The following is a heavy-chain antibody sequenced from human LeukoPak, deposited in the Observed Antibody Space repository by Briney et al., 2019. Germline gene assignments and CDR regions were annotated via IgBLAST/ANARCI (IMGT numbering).Heavy chain of an antibody. CDR3: AGLWISGSYYNSDWFDP. D-gene: IGHD3-10*01. V-gene: IGHV1-2*02. CDR2: INPNSGGT. CDR1: GYTFSSYG. J-gene: IGHJ5*02. Sequence: GASVKVSCKASGYTFSSYGISWVRQAPGQGLEWMGWINPNSGGTNYAQKFQGRVTMTRDTSISTAYMELSRLRSDDTAVYYCAGLWISGSYYNSDWFDPWGQGTLVTVSS.